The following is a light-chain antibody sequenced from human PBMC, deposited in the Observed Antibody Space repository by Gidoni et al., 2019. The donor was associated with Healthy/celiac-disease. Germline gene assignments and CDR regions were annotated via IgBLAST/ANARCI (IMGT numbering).Light chain of an antibody. CDR1: QSVSSY. CDR3: QQYNNWPPWT. CDR2: GAS. J-gene: IGKJ1*01. Sequence: EIVMTLSPATLSVSPGDRATLSCRASQSVSSYLAWYQQKPGQAPRLLIYGASTRATGIPARFSGSGSGTEFTLTISSLQSEDFAVYYCQQYNNWPPWTFGQGTKVEIK. V-gene: IGKV3-15*01.